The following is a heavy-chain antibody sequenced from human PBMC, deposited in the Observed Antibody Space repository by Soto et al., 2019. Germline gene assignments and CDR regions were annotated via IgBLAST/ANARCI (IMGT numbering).Heavy chain of an antibody. D-gene: IGHD3-3*01. J-gene: IGHJ4*02. CDR1: GGSIGSYY. Sequence: QVQLQESGPGRVKPSETLSLTCSVSGGSIGSYYWSWIRQPPGKGLEWIGYIYYSGSTNYNPSLKRRVTISVDTSKSQVSMKLSSVTAADTAVYYCARGGWRQIDFWGQGTLVTVSS. V-gene: IGHV4-59*12. CDR3: ARGGWRQIDF. CDR2: IYYSGST.